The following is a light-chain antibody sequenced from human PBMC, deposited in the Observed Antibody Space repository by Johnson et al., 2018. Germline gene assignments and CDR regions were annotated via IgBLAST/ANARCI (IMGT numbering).Light chain of an antibody. V-gene: IGLV1-51*02. CDR1: SSNIGNNY. CDR2: ENN. CDR3: GTWDSSLSAGNV. J-gene: IGLJ1*01. Sequence: QSVLTQPPSVSAAPGQKVTISCSGSSSNIGNNYVSWYQQLPGTAPKLLIYENNKQPSGIPDRFSGSKSGTSATLGITGLQTGDEADYYGGTWDSSLSAGNVFGTGTKVTVL.